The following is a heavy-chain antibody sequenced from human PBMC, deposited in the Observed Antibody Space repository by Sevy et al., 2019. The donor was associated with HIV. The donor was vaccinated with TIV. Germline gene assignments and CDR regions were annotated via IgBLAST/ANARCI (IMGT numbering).Heavy chain of an antibody. Sequence: GGSLRLSCAASGFTFSSYAMHWVRQAPGKGLEWVAVISYDGSNKYYADSVKGRFTISRDNSKNTLYLQMNSLRAEDTAVYYCASEVAMRFRFDPWGQGTLVTISS. CDR3: ASEVAMRFRFDP. CDR2: ISYDGSNK. V-gene: IGHV3-30-3*01. D-gene: IGHD2-2*01. J-gene: IGHJ5*02. CDR1: GFTFSSYA.